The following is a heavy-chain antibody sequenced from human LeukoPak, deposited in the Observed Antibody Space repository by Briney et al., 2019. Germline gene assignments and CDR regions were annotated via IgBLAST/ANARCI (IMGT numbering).Heavy chain of an antibody. CDR3: ARGRYDSSGYYLTDY. D-gene: IGHD3-22*01. CDR1: GGSISSYY. CDR2: IYYSGST. Sequence: SETLSLTCTVSGGSISSYYWSWIRQPPGKGLERIGYIYYSGSTNYNPSLKSRVTISVDTSKNQFSLKLSSVTAADTAVYYCARGRYDSSGYYLTDYWGQGTLVTVSS. V-gene: IGHV4-59*12. J-gene: IGHJ4*02.